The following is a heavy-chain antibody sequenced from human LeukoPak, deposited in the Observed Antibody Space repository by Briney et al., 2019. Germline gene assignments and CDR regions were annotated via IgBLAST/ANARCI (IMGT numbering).Heavy chain of an antibody. J-gene: IGHJ4*02. CDR2: INPSGGST. CDR3: ARTYYDFWSGALDY. Sequence: ASVKVSCKASGYTFTSYYMHWVRQAPGQGLEWMGIINPSGGSTSYAQKFQGRVTMTRDTSTSTAYMELRSLRSDDTAVYYCARTYYDFWSGALDYWGQGTLVTVSS. D-gene: IGHD3-3*01. V-gene: IGHV1-46*01. CDR1: GYTFTSYY.